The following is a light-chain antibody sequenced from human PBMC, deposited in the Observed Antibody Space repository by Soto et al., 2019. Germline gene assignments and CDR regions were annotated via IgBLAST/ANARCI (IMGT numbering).Light chain of an antibody. CDR2: AAS. V-gene: IGKV1-39*01. J-gene: IGKJ5*01. Sequence: DIQMTQSPSSLSASVGDRVTITCRASQSISGYLNWYQQKPGKAPNLLIYAASSLQSGVPSRFSGSGSGTDFTLTINSLHPEDLATYYCQQSYSTPITFGQGTRLEIK. CDR3: QQSYSTPIT. CDR1: QSISGY.